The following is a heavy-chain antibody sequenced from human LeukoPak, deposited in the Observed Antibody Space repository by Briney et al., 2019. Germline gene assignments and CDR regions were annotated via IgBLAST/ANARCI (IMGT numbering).Heavy chain of an antibody. V-gene: IGHV6-1*01. D-gene: IGHD2-2*01. Sequence: SQTLSLTCAISGDSFSSNSVTWNWIRQSPSRGLEWLGRTYYRSTWYDDYAVSVRGRITVNPDTSKNQFSLHLNSVTPEDTAVYYCARRLTQYDCFDPWGQGILVTVSS. CDR3: ARRLTQYDCFDP. J-gene: IGHJ5*02. CDR2: TYYRSTWYD. CDR1: GDSFSSNSVT.